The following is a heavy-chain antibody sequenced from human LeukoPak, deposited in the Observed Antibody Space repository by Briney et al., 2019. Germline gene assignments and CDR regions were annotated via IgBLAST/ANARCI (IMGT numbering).Heavy chain of an antibody. J-gene: IGHJ6*03. V-gene: IGHV3-33*01. CDR3: VRDRDYSAGFPYYYRDV. Sequence: GRSLRLSCAASGFTFSSFGMHWVRQAPGKGLEWVALIWDDGSSKNYADSVKGRFTISRDNSKNTLYLQADSLRVDDTAVYYCVRDRDYSAGFPYYYRDVWGTGTTVTVSS. D-gene: IGHD4-11*01. CDR1: GFTFSSFG. CDR2: IWDDGSSK.